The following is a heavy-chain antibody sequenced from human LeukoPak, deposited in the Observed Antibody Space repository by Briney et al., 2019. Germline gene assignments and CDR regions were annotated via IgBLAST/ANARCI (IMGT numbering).Heavy chain of an antibody. CDR1: GGSLSSYY. V-gene: IGHV4-59*01. Sequence: SETLSLTCTVSGGSLSSYYWSWIRQPPGKGLEWIGYFHYRGSTNYNPSLKSRVTISVDTSKNQFSLKLTSVTAADTAVYYCARDYGDYRWGQGTLVTVSS. J-gene: IGHJ4*02. CDR3: ARDYGDYR. D-gene: IGHD4-17*01. CDR2: FHYRGST.